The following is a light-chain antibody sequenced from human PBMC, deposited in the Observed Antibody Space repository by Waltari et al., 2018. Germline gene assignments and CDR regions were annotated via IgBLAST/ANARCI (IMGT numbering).Light chain of an antibody. Sequence: IVLTQSPGTLSLSPGERATISCRASQSISTFLAWYQQRPGKAPRLLIYATSSRATGSPDRFSGRGSGTDCSLTISRLEPEDFAVYYCQHYVRLPATFGQGTKVEIK. CDR3: QHYVRLPAT. CDR2: ATS. V-gene: IGKV3-20*01. CDR1: QSISTF. J-gene: IGKJ1*01.